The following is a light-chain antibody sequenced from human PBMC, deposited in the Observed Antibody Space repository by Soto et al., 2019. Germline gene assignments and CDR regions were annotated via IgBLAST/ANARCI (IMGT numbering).Light chain of an antibody. CDR2: AAS. J-gene: IGKJ1*01. CDR1: QTSTVF. CDR3: QQTFSSPWT. V-gene: IGKV1-39*01. Sequence: DIQMTQSPSSLSASVGDRVTITCRTSQTSTVFLNWYQQRPGDAPKLLIYAASTLHNGVPSRFSGSGSGTDFTLTINNLHPEDFATYYCQQTFSSPWTFGQGTK.